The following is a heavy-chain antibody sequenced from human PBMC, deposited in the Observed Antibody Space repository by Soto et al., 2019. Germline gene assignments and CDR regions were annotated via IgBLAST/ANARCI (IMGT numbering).Heavy chain of an antibody. CDR2: IIPFLGTT. CDR3: AREGYTSSSIHSFLDS. V-gene: IGHV1-69*10. CDR1: GGTFSSYG. Sequence: SVKVSCKASGGTFSSYGISWVRQAPGQGLEWMGRIIPFLGTTNYAQNFQDRLTVTADTSTNTAFMELSSLKSDDTAVYYCAREGYTSSSIHSFLDSWGQGTRVTVSS. D-gene: IGHD6-6*01. J-gene: IGHJ4*02.